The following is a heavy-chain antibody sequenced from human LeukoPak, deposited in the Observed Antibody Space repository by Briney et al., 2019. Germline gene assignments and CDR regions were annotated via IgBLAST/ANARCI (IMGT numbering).Heavy chain of an antibody. D-gene: IGHD3-16*02. Sequence: SETLSLTCTVSGGSINIDLDYWGWFRQPPGKGLEWIGTIYYSGSTNYNPSLKGRGTLSIDTAKNQFSLRLRSVTAADTAVYYCARLPYRYYFYMDVWGKGTTVIVSS. J-gene: IGHJ6*03. CDR3: ARLPYRYYFYMDV. V-gene: IGHV4-39*07. CDR1: GGSINIDLDY. CDR2: IYYSGST.